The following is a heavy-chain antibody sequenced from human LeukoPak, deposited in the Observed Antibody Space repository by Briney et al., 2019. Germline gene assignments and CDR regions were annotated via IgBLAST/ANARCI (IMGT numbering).Heavy chain of an antibody. CDR2: IYYSGST. D-gene: IGHD3-22*01. V-gene: IGHV4-59*01. J-gene: IGHJ3*02. CDR3: ARAMIDDAFDI. CDR1: GGSISSYY. Sequence: PSETLSLTCTVSGGSISSYYWSWIRQPPGKGLEWIGYIYYSGSTIYNPSLKSRVTISVDTSKNQFSLKLSSVTAADTAVYYCARAMIDDAFDIWGQGTMVTVSS.